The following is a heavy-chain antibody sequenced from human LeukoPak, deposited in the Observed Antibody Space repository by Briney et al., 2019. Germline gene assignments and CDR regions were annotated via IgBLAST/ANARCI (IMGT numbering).Heavy chain of an antibody. CDR3: ARGRRDGYNLRHFDY. V-gene: IGHV4-38-2*02. CDR2: IYHSGST. CDR1: GYSISSGYY. J-gene: IGHJ4*02. Sequence: SETLSLTCTVSGYSISSGYYWGWIRQPPGKGLEWIGSIYHSGSTYYNPSLKSRVTISVDTSKNQFSLKLRSVTAADTAVYYCARGRRDGYNLRHFDYWGQGTLVTVSS. D-gene: IGHD5-24*01.